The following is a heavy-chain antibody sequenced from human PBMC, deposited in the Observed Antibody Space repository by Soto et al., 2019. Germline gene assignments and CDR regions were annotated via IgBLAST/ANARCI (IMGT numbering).Heavy chain of an antibody. CDR3: ARVPHHGDFGFSYWFDP. V-gene: IGHV3-11*01. J-gene: IGHJ5*02. D-gene: IGHD4-17*01. CDR2: ISPSGTTK. Sequence: QVQLVESGGGLVKPGGSLRLSCVASGFTFSDHYMGWIRQAPGKGLEWVSHISPSGTTKYYADSVKGRFTISRDNAKKSLHLQMSSLRAEDTAVYYCARVPHHGDFGFSYWFDPWGQGTLVTVSS. CDR1: GFTFSDHY.